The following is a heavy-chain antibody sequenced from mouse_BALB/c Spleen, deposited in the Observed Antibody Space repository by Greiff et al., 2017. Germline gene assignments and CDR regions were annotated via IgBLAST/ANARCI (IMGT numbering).Heavy chain of an antibody. CDR3: ASGTGYAMDY. Sequence: QVHVKQSGAELVRPGTSVKVSCKASGYAFTNYLIEWVKQRPGQGLEWIGVINPGSGGTNYNEKFKGKATLTADKSSSTAYMQLSSLTSDDSAVYFCASGTGYAMDYWGQGTSVTVSS. J-gene: IGHJ4*01. CDR2: INPGSGGT. CDR1: GYAFTNYL. V-gene: IGHV1-54*01. D-gene: IGHD4-1*01.